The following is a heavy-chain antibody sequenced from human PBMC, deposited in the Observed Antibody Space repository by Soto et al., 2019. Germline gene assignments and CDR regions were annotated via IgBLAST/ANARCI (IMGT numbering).Heavy chain of an antibody. CDR2: IIPIFGTA. Sequence: SVKVSCKASGGTFSSYAISWVRQAPGQGLEWMGGIIPIFGTANYAQKFQGRVTITADESTSTAYMELSSLRSEDTAVYYCARATPQYSPNYYGSGSVAFYYYYGMDVWGQGTTVTVSS. CDR1: GGTFSSYA. J-gene: IGHJ6*02. D-gene: IGHD3-10*01. CDR3: ARATPQYSPNYYGSGSVAFYYYYGMDV. V-gene: IGHV1-69*13.